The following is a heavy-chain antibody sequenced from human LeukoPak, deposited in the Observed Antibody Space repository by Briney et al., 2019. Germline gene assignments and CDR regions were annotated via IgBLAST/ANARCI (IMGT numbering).Heavy chain of an antibody. D-gene: IGHD1-1*01. CDR1: GFILRSHA. V-gene: IGHV3-64D*06. Sequence: GGSLRLSCSASGFILRSHAMHWVRQAPGKGLEYVSRISDNGGSTYYADSVKGRFTISRDNSKNPLYLQMSSLRAVDTAVYYCVKDNEAGGSPFDRWGQGTLVTVSS. CDR2: ISDNGGST. CDR3: VKDNEAGGSPFDR. J-gene: IGHJ4*02.